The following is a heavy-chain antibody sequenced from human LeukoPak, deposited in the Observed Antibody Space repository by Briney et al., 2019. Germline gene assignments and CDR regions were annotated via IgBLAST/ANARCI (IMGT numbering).Heavy chain of an antibody. D-gene: IGHD3-22*01. V-gene: IGHV1-18*01. CDR1: GYTFTSYG. J-gene: IGHJ4*02. CDR3: ARARPGTTYYYDSSGYWDY. Sequence: SVKVSCKASGYTFTSYGISWVRQAPGQGLEWMGWISAYNGNTNYAQKLQGRVTMTTDTSTSTAYMELRSLRSDDTAVYYCARARPGTTYYYDSSGYWDYWGQGTLVTVSS. CDR2: ISAYNGNT.